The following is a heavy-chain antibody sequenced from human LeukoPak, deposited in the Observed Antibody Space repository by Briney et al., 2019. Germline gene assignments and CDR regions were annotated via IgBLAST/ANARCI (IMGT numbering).Heavy chain of an antibody. Sequence: GGSLRLSCASSGFTFSSYTMNWVRQAPGKGLEWVSSISSSSSTMYYADSVKGRFTISRDNSKNTLYLQMNSLRAEDTAVYYCARDKVSSSWYSDYYYGMDVWGQGTTVTVSS. D-gene: IGHD6-13*01. V-gene: IGHV3-48*01. CDR1: GFTFSSYT. J-gene: IGHJ6*02. CDR2: ISSSSSTM. CDR3: ARDKVSSSWYSDYYYGMDV.